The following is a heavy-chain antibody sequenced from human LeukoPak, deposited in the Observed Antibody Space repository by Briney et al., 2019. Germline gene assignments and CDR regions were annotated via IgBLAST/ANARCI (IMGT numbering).Heavy chain of an antibody. CDR3: AKVHYYDSSGYLDY. D-gene: IGHD3-22*01. V-gene: IGHV3-7*03. CDR2: IKQDGSEK. J-gene: IGHJ4*02. CDR1: GFTFSSYW. Sequence: GGSLRLSCAASGFTFSSYWMSWVRQAPGKGLEWVANIKQDGSEKYYVDSVKGRFTISRDNAKNSLYLQMNSLRAEDTAVYYCAKVHYYDSSGYLDYWGQGTLVTVSS.